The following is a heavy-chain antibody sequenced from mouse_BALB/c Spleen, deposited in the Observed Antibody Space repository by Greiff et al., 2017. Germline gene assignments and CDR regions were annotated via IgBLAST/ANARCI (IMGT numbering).Heavy chain of an antibody. CDR2: ISSGGSYT. Sequence: DVQLVESGGDLVKPGGSLKLSCAASGFTFSSYGMSWVRQTPDKRLEWVATISSGGSYTYYLDSVKGRFTISRDNAKNTLYLQMSSLKSEDTAMYYCARHGHYYGYDAMDYWGQGTSVTVSS. D-gene: IGHD1-2*01. V-gene: IGHV5-6*01. J-gene: IGHJ4*01. CDR1: GFTFSSYG. CDR3: ARHGHYYGYDAMDY.